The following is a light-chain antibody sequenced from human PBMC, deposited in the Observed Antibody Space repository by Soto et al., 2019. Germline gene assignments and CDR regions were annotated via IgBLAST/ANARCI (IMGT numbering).Light chain of an antibody. CDR1: QNISSW. CDR3: QQYNSYWT. J-gene: IGKJ1*01. Sequence: SLATRSASIGERVISTCRASQNISSWLAWYQQKPVKAPKLLIYDASSLESGVPSRFSGRGSGTEFTLTISSLRPDDFATYYCQQYNSYWTLGQRSIVDTK. V-gene: IGKV1-5*01. CDR2: DAS.